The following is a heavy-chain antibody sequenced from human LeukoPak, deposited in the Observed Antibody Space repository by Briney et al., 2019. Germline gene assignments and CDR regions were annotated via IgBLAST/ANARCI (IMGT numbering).Heavy chain of an antibody. CDR3: ATSGYYYGLVDS. CDR1: GFIFSAYS. J-gene: IGHJ4*02. CDR2: IISSESYI. Sequence: GGSLRLSCAASGFIFSAYSMNWVRQAPRKGLEWVSSIISSESYIYYADSVKGRFTISRDNAKNSLYLQMNSLRAEDTAVYYCATSGYYYGLVDSWGQGTLVTVSS. D-gene: IGHD5-18*01. V-gene: IGHV3-21*01.